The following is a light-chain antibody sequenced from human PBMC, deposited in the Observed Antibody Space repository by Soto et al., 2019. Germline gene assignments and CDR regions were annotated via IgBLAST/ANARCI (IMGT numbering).Light chain of an antibody. CDR3: HQYASSFGT. V-gene: IGKV3-20*01. CDR2: DAY. CDR1: QSVGHLF. Sequence: ENALTPAPDPPALSPGGRGPPFCRASQSVGHLFLAWFQQKPGQAPRLLIFDAYRRATGIPDRFSGSGSGTNFALTISRLEPEDFALYYCHQYASSFGTFGQGTKVDI. J-gene: IGKJ1*01.